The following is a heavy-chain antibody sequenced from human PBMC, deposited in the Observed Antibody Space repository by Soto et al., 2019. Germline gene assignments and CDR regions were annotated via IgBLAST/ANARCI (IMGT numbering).Heavy chain of an antibody. CDR1: GFNFGDYA. CDR3: TRWEERYSDY. D-gene: IGHD1-26*01. CDR2: IRKKVYGGTT. Sequence: PGGSLRLSCTGSGFNFGDYAVSWFRQAPGRGLEWVSFIRKKVYGGTTEYAASVKGRFTISKDDSKSIAYLQMNSLKIEDTAVYYCTRWEERYSDYWGQGTLVTVSS. V-gene: IGHV3-49*03. J-gene: IGHJ4*02.